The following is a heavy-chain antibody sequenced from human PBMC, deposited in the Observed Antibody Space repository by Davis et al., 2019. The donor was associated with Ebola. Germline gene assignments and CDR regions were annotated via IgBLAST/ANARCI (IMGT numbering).Heavy chain of an antibody. CDR2: ISSSSVPI. Sequence: GESLKISCVGSGFGMSGYSIHWVRQAPGKGLQWLSYISSSSVPIYYADSVRGRFTVSRDNAKNSVYLQMHSLRVDETALYYCARVRANSYIDFWGQGTLVTVSS. V-gene: IGHV3-48*04. CDR3: ARVRANSYIDF. J-gene: IGHJ4*02. CDR1: GFGMSGYS.